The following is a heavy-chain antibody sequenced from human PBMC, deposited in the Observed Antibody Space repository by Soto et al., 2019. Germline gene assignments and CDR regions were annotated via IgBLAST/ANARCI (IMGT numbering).Heavy chain of an antibody. CDR3: ARSGRYGVVAATPYYYGMDV. CDR1: GGSISSGGYY. CDR2: IYYSGST. J-gene: IGHJ6*02. Sequence: QVQLQESGPGLVKPSQTLSLTCTVSGGSISSGGYYWSWIRQHPGKGLEWIGYIYYSGSTYYNPSLKSRVTLSVDTSKNQFSLKLSSVTAADTAVYYCARSGRYGVVAATPYYYGMDVWGQGTTVTVSS. V-gene: IGHV4-31*03. D-gene: IGHD2-15*01.